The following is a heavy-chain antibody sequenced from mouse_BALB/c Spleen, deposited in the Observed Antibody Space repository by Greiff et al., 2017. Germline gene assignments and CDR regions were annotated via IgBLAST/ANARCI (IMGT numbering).Heavy chain of an antibody. CDR2: IYPGDGDT. CDR3: ARPLYYRYWYFDV. V-gene: IGHV1-80*01. D-gene: IGHD2-14*01. CDR1: GYAFSSYW. Sequence: VQLQESGAELVRPGSSVKISCKASGYAFSSYWMNWVKQRPGQGLEWIGQIYPGDGDTNYNGKFKGKATLTADKSSSTAYMQLSSLTSEDSAVYFSARPLYYRYWYFDVWGAGTTVTVSS. J-gene: IGHJ1*01.